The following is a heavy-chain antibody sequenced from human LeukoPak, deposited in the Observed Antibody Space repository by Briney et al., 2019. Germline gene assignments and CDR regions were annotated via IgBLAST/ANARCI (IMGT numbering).Heavy chain of an antibody. CDR3: ARDTVAQWFDP. CDR1: GFTFSDYY. Sequence: PGGSLSLSCAASGFTFSDYYMSWIRQAPGKGLEWVSSISSSSSYIYYADSVKGRFTISRDNAKNSLYLQMNSLRAEDTAVYYCARDTVAQWFDPWGQGTLVTVSS. CDR2: ISSSSSYI. D-gene: IGHD4-23*01. J-gene: IGHJ5*02. V-gene: IGHV3-11*06.